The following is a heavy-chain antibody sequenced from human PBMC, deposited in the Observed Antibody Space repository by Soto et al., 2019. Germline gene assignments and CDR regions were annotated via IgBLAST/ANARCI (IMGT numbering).Heavy chain of an antibody. J-gene: IGHJ6*02. CDR1: GGSISSYY. CDR3: ARKGYYYYGMDV. CDR2: IYYSGST. V-gene: IGHV4-59*01. Sequence: SETLSLTCTVSGGSISSYYWSWIRQPPGKGLEWIGYIYYSGSTNYNPSLKSRVTISVDASKNQFSLKLSSVTAADTAVYYCARKGYYYYGMDVWGQGTTVTVSS.